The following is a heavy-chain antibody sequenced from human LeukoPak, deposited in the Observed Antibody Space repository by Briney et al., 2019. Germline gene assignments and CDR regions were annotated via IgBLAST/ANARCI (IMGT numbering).Heavy chain of an antibody. Sequence: SETLSLTCAVSGGSISSYYWCWSRQPPRKGLEWGGYIYYSGSTNYNHSLKSRGTISVDPSTNQFSLKLSAVTAADTAVYYCARDREEDFWSGSNRLWGQGTLVTVSP. D-gene: IGHD3-3*01. CDR3: ARDREEDFWSGSNRL. V-gene: IGHV4-59*01. J-gene: IGHJ4*02. CDR1: GGSISSYY. CDR2: IYYSGST.